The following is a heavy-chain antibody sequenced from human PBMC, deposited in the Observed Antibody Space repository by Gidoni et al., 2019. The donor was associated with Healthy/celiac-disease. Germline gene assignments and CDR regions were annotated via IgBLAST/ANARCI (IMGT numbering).Heavy chain of an antibody. V-gene: IGHV4-31*02. CDR3: AIGPIVVVPAATPDAFDI. CDR2: GST. Sequence: GSTYYNPSLKSRVTISVDTSKNQFSLKLSSVTAADTAVYYCAIGPIVVVPAATPDAFDIWGQGTMVTVSS. J-gene: IGHJ3*02. D-gene: IGHD2-2*01.